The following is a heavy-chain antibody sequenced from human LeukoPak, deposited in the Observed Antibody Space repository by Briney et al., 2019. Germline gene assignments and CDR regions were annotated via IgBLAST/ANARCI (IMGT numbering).Heavy chain of an antibody. J-gene: IGHJ4*02. V-gene: IGHV3-7*01. CDR2: IKQDGSEK. Sequence: GGSLRLSCAASGFTFSSYWMHWVRQAPGKELEWVANIKQDGSEKYYVDSVKGRFTISKDNAKNSLYLQMNSLRAEDTAVYSCVRDGDTSGYTNWGQGTLVTVSS. CDR3: VRDGDTSGYTN. D-gene: IGHD3-22*01. CDR1: GFTFSSYW.